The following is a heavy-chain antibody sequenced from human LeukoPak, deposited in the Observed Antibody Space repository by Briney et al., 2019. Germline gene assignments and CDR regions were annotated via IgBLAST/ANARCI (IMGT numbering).Heavy chain of an antibody. J-gene: IGHJ4*02. CDR3: ATEVDSSGAFDY. D-gene: IGHD3-22*01. CDR2: ISWNSGSI. CDR1: GFTFDDYA. V-gene: IGHV3-9*03. Sequence: HPGGSLRLSCAASGFTFDDYAMHWVRQAPGKGLEWVSGISWNSGSIGYADSVKGRFTISRDNAKNSLYLQMNSLRAEDMALYYCATEVDSSGAFDYWGQGTLVTVSS.